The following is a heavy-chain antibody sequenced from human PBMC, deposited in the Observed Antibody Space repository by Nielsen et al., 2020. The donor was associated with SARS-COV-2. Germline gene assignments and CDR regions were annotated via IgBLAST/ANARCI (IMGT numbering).Heavy chain of an antibody. CDR2: IYPGNSET. Sequence: GESLKISCKGSGYSFSSYWIAWVRQMPGKGLEWMGIIYPGNSETRYSPSFQGQVTISADKSTSTAYLQWSSLKASDTAMYYCGRHLSVVHKGLEIWGQGTMVTVS. V-gene: IGHV5-51*01. CDR3: GRHLSVVHKGLEI. CDR1: GYSFSSYW. D-gene: IGHD1-1*01. J-gene: IGHJ3*02.